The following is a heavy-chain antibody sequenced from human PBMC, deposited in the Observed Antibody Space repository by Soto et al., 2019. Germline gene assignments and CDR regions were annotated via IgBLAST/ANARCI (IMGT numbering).Heavy chain of an antibody. CDR1: GFSLSTSGVG. D-gene: IGHD6-13*01. CDR2: IFWNDDK. V-gene: IGHV2-5*01. CDR3: AHRTFQQLVRVGAFDF. Sequence: QITLKESGPTLVKPTQTLTLTCTFSGFSLSTSGVGVGWIRQPPGKALEWLALIFWNDDKRYSPSLKSRLTIPKHTSKNQVVLIMTNMDPVDTATYYFAHRTFQQLVRVGAFDFWGQGTMVTVSS. J-gene: IGHJ3*01.